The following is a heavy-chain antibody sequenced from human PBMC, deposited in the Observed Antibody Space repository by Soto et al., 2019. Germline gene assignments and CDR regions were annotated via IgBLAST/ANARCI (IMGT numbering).Heavy chain of an antibody. V-gene: IGHV3-74*01. D-gene: IGHD2-2*02. J-gene: IGHJ6*02. CDR2: INSDGSST. CDR3: AREKDTDYYYYGMDV. Sequence: TGGSLRLSCEASGLTFSSYWIDWVRQAPGKGLVWVSRINSDGSSTSYADSVKGRFTISRDNAKNTLYLQMNSLRAEDTAVYYCAREKDTDYYYYGMDVWGQGTTVTVSS. CDR1: GLTFSSYW.